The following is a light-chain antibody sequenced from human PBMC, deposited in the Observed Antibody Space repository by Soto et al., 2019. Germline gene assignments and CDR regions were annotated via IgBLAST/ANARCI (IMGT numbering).Light chain of an antibody. CDR2: EGS. J-gene: IGLJ3*02. V-gene: IGLV2-23*01. CDR3: CSYAGSSTWV. CDR1: SSDVGSYSL. Sequence: QSALTQPASVSGSPGQSITISCTGTSSDVGSYSLVSWYQHHPGKAPKLMIFEGSKRPSGVSNRFSGSKSGNTASLTISGLQAEDEADYFCCSYAGSSTWVFGGGTKVTVL.